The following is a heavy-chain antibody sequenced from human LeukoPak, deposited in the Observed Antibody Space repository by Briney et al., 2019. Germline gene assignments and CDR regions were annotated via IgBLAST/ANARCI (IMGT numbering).Heavy chain of an antibody. J-gene: IGHJ6*03. CDR3: ARHAAVADYYYYYYMDV. V-gene: IGHV4-38-2*01. Sequence: PSETLSLTCAVSGYSIISGYYWGWIRQPPGKGLEWIGSIYHSGSTYYNPSLKSRVTISVDTSKNQFSLKLSSVTAADTAVYYCARHAAVADYYYYYYMDVWGKGTTVTVSS. CDR2: IYHSGST. CDR1: GYSIISGYY. D-gene: IGHD6-19*01.